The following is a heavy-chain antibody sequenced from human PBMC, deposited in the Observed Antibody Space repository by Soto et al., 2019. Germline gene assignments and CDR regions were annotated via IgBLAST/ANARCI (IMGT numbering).Heavy chain of an antibody. D-gene: IGHD5-12*01. J-gene: IGHJ6*02. CDR3: ARQSGMDV. V-gene: IGHV5-51*01. Sequence: PGDSLKISCKTSGYNFAGYWIGWVRQMPGKGLEWLGIIFPGDSDTKYSPPFQGQVIISADKSIRTAYLQWSSLKASDTAIYYCARQSGMDVWGQGTTVTVSS. CDR1: GYNFAGYW. CDR2: IFPGDSDT.